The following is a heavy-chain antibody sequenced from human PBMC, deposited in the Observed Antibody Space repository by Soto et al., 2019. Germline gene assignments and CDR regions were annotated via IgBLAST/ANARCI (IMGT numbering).Heavy chain of an antibody. CDR1: GFSFRSDW. D-gene: IGHD1-26*01. CDR3: SGGVGDAI. J-gene: IGHJ4*02. V-gene: IGHV3-7*04. CDR2: TNQDGSEK. Sequence: EEELVESGGDLVQPGGSLRLTCAVSGFSFRSDWMNWVRQAPGKGLEWVAHTNQDGSEKYYVDSVKGRFTIFRDNAKNSLYLQMNSLRAEDTAVYYCSGGVGDAIWGQGTLVTVSS.